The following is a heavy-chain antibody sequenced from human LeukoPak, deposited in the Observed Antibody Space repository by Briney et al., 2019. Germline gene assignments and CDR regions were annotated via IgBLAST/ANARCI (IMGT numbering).Heavy chain of an antibody. CDR2: ISGSTDST. Sequence: GGSLRLSCAASGFTFSTYATSWVRQAPGKGLEWVSVISGSTDSTYYADSVKGRFTISRDNSKNTLYLQMNSLRAEETAVYYCAKGGYDLWSGYSPNFDYWGQGTLVTVSS. D-gene: IGHD3-3*01. CDR1: GFTFSTYA. CDR3: AKGGYDLWSGYSPNFDY. J-gene: IGHJ4*02. V-gene: IGHV3-23*01.